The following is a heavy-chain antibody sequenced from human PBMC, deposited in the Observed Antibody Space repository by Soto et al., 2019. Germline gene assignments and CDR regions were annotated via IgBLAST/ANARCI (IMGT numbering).Heavy chain of an antibody. CDR2: INGGNGDT. CDR1: GYTFAGYA. D-gene: IGHD2-2*01. Sequence: GASVKVSCKASGYTFAGYAIHWVRQAPGQRLEWMGWINGGNGDTKYSQKFQGRVNITRDTSASTAYMELTSLGSEDTAVYHCARGYCSSTSCQSYFDFWCQGTPVTVSS. J-gene: IGHJ4*02. V-gene: IGHV1-3*01. CDR3: ARGYCSSTSCQSYFDF.